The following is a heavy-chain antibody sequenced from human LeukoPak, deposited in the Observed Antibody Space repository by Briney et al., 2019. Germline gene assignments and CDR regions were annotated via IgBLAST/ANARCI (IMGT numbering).Heavy chain of an antibody. V-gene: IGHV3-53*01. CDR1: GFTVSSNY. CDR2: IYSGGST. Sequence: GGSLRLSCAASGFTVSSNYMSWVRQAPGKGLEWVSVIYSGGSTYYADSVKGRFTISRDNSKSTLYLQMNSLRAEDTAVYYCAREVWGGYSYGPTGYYFDYWGQGTLVTVSS. J-gene: IGHJ4*02. CDR3: AREVWGGYSYGPTGYYFDY. D-gene: IGHD5-18*01.